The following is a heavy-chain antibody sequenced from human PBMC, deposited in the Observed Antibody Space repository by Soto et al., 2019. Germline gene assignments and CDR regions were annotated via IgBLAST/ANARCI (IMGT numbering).Heavy chain of an antibody. J-gene: IGHJ4*02. CDR2: INHSGST. D-gene: IGHD3-22*01. V-gene: IGHV4-34*01. CDR1: GGSFSGYY. CDR3: ASHEGGDYDSSLYY. Sequence: PSETLSLTCAVYGGSFSGYYWSWIRQPPGKGLEWIGEINHSGSTNYNPSLKSRVTISVDTSKNQFYLKLSSVTATDTAVYYCASHEGGDYDSSLYYWGQGTQVTVAS.